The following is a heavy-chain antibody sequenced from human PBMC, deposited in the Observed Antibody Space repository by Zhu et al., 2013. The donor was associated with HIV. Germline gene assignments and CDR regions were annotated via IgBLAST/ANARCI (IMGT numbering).Heavy chain of an antibody. D-gene: IGHD2-15*01. Sequence: QVQLVQSGAEVKKPGASVKVSCKASGFTFTSYAFNWVRQAPGQGLEWVGWISTYYGNTNSAQRLQGRLTLTTDTSTSTAFMELRSLRSDDTAVYYCIRGPGYCSSASCSDFYYSMDVWGRGTSVTVSS. CDR1: GFTFTSYA. CDR3: IRGPGYCSSASCSDFYYSMDV. CDR2: ISTYYGNT. J-gene: IGHJ6*03. V-gene: IGHV1-18*01.